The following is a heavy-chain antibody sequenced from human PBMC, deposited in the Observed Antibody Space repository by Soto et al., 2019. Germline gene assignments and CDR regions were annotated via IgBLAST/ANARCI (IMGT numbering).Heavy chain of an antibody. D-gene: IGHD6-6*01. CDR1: GDSVSSNSSA. CDR3: ARGLEAAHTGWFDP. CDR2: TYYRSKWYN. J-gene: IGHJ5*02. Sequence: SQTRSLTCAISGDSVSSNSSAWNCISQCPSRGLEWLGRTYYRSKWYNDYAVSVKSRITINPDTSKNQFSLQLNSVTPEDTAVYYCARGLEAAHTGWFDPWGQGTLVTVSS. V-gene: IGHV6-1*01.